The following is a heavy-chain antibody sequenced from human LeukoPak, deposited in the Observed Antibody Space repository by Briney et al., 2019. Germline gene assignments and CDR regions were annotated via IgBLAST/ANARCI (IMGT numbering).Heavy chain of an antibody. Sequence: GGSLRLSCAASGFTFTNYAMTWVRQAPGKGLEWVSVIGASGADTYYSDSVKGRFTVSRDNSQNTLFLHMSSLRAEDTAVYFCARRPRDTSGYYLGAFHDWGQGTTVTVSS. J-gene: IGHJ3*01. CDR3: ARRPRDTSGYYLGAFHD. D-gene: IGHD3-22*01. V-gene: IGHV3-23*01. CDR1: GFTFTNYA. CDR2: IGASGADT.